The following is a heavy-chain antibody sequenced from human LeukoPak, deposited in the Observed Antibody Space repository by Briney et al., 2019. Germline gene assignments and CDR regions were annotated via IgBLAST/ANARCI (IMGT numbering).Heavy chain of an antibody. V-gene: IGHV3-7*01. CDR3: ARESGSSYTMVFYYYYGMDV. CDR2: IKQDGSEK. J-gene: IGHJ6*02. CDR1: GFTFSSYW. Sequence: GGSLRLSCAASGFTFSSYWMSWVRQAPGKGLEWVANIKQDGSEKYYVDSVKGRFTISRDNAKNPLYLQMNSLRAEDTAVYYCARESGSSYTMVFYYYYGMDVWGQGTTVTVSS. D-gene: IGHD3-10*01.